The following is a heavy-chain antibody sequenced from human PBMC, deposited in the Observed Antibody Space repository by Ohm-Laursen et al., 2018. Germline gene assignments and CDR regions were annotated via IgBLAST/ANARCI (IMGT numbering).Heavy chain of an antibody. CDR3: ARRVPSITMIVVAISQEAEAFDI. V-gene: IGHV3-23*01. J-gene: IGHJ3*02. CDR1: GFTFDNYA. CDR2: TRHSGGST. D-gene: IGHD3-22*01. Sequence: GSLRLSCAASGFTFDNYAMSWVRQAPGKGLEWVSGTRHSGGSTYYADSVKGRFTISRDNSKNTLYLQMNSLRAEDTAVYYCARRVPSITMIVVAISQEAEAFDIWGQGTMVTVSS.